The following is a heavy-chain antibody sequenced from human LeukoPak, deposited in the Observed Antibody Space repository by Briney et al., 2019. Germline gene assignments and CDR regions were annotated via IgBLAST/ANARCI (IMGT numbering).Heavy chain of an antibody. CDR3: VKDPDFNAADEY. CDR1: GFTFSRYA. V-gene: IGHV3-23*01. D-gene: IGHD2/OR15-2a*01. J-gene: IGHJ4*02. Sequence: AGSLRLSCAASGFTFSRYAMSWVRQAPGKGLEWVSAISGSGGSTYYADSVKGRFTISRDNSKNTLYLQMNSLRAEDTAVYYCVKDPDFNAADEYWGQGTLVTVSS. CDR2: ISGSGGST.